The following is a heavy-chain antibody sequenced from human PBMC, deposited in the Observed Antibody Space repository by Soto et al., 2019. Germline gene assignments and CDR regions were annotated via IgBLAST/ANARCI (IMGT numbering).Heavy chain of an antibody. CDR3: ATVRSGWGIDY. J-gene: IGHJ4*02. CDR2: IYYSGST. V-gene: IGHV4-39*07. CDR1: GGSISSSSYY. Sequence: SETLSLTCTVSGGSISSSSYYWGWIRQPPGKGLEWIGSIYYSGSTYYNPSLKSRVTISVDRSKNQFSLKLSSVTAAATAVYYCATVRSGWGIDYWGQGTLVTVSS. D-gene: IGHD6-19*01.